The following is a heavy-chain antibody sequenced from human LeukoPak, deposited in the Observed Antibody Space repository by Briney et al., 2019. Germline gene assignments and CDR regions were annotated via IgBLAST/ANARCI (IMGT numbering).Heavy chain of an antibody. V-gene: IGHV3-20*04. CDR3: AKDRSFIGLDI. D-gene: IGHD1-26*01. CDR1: GLKFDDHG. J-gene: IGHJ3*02. CDR2: LNWNGGRT. Sequence: GGSLRLSCAASGLKFDDHGMSWVRQVPGKGLKWVSGLNWNGGRTGYADSVKGRFTISRDNAKNSLYLQMNSLRAEDTAFYYCAKDRSFIGLDIWGQGTMLIVSS.